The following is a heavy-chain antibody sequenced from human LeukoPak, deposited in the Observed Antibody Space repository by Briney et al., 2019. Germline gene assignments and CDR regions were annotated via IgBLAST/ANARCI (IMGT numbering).Heavy chain of an antibody. Sequence: PGGSLRLSCAASGFTFSNYAMNWVRQAPGKGLEWVSGFSISGGSTYYADSVKGRFTISRDSSKKTPYLQMNSLRAEDTAVYYCARAFYYYDTSGYYDNPDYWGQGTLVTVSS. V-gene: IGHV3-23*01. J-gene: IGHJ4*02. CDR3: ARAFYYYDTSGYYDNPDY. CDR1: GFTFSNYA. CDR2: FSISGGST. D-gene: IGHD3-22*01.